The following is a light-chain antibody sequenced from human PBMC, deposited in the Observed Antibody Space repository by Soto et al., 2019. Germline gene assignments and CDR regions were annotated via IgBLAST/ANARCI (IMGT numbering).Light chain of an antibody. CDR3: CSSAGTYTYV. Sequence: QSVLTQPRSVSGSPGQSVAISCTGTNSNLGDYNYVSWYQQHPGKAPKLMVSDVSKRPSGVPDRFSGSKSGNTASLTISGLQAEDGAAYYCCSSAGTYTYVFGTGTKVTVL. CDR1: NSNLGDYNY. CDR2: DVS. V-gene: IGLV2-11*01. J-gene: IGLJ1*01.